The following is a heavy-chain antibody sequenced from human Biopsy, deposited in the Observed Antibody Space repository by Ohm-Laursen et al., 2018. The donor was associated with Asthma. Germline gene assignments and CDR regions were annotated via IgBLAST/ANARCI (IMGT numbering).Heavy chain of an antibody. CDR1: GGYMRSGNYY. J-gene: IGHJ6*02. Sequence: SDTLSLTCGLSSGSGGYMRSGNYYWGWIRQPPGKGLEWIGSIYYSGTTYYNPSLESRVTVSADTSKNQFSLKLTSVTAADTAVCYCVRGSSSWHHGPFHYYYGLDVWGQGTTATVSS. CDR2: IYYSGTT. V-gene: IGHV4-39*01. D-gene: IGHD6-13*01. CDR3: VRGSSSWHHGPFHYYYGLDV.